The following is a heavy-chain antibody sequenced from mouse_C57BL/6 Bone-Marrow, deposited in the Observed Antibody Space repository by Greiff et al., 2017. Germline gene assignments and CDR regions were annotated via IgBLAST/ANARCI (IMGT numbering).Heavy chain of an antibody. J-gene: IGHJ2*01. D-gene: IGHD1-1*01. CDR2: ISPRSGNT. V-gene: IGHV1-81*01. CDR1: GYTFTSYG. CDR3: ASRYYYGSSFDY. Sequence: QVQLQQSGAELARPGASVKLSCKASGYTFTSYGISWVKQRTGQGLEWIGEISPRSGNTYYNEKFKGKATLTADKSSSTAYMELRSLTSEDCAVYFWASRYYYGSSFDYWCQGTTLTVSS.